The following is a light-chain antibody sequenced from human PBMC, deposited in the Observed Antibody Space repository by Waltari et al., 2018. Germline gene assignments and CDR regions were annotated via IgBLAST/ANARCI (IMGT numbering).Light chain of an antibody. CDR2: WAS. Sequence: DIVMNQSPDSLAVSLCERATINCSSSRSILYDYGFGGRNYLAWYQQRPGQPPKLLLSWASTREAGVPDRFSGSGSGTDFTLTISSLQAEDVAIYYCQQYYTTPRTFGQGTKVEIK. J-gene: IGKJ1*01. CDR3: QQYYTTPRT. V-gene: IGKV4-1*01. CDR1: RSILYDYGFGGRNY.